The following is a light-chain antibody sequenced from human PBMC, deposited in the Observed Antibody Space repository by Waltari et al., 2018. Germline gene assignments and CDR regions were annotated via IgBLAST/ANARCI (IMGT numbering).Light chain of an antibody. J-gene: IGLJ3*02. V-gene: IGLV5-37*01. CDR3: MFWPSNVWV. Sequence: QPVLTQPPSSSASPGESARLTCTLPSDINVGDFIIYWYQQKPGSPPRFLLYYNSDSEKAQGSGVPSRCSGSKDASANAGILLISGLQSEDEADYYCMFWPSNVWVFGGGTKLTVL. CDR1: SDINVGDFI. CDR2: YNSDSEK.